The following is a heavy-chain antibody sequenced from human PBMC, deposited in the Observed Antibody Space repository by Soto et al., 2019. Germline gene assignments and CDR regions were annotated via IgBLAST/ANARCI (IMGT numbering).Heavy chain of an antibody. Sequence: QVPLLQSGAAVKKPGSSVTVSCKASGGTVSSYGISWVRQAPGQGLEWMGGIIPIFGTANYGQKFQGRVTITADESMSTAYMELSSLRSEDTAVYYCASAGEGYRRGRPYCQHWGQGTLVTVSS. J-gene: IGHJ1*01. V-gene: IGHV1-69*12. CDR1: GGTVSSYG. CDR3: ASAGEGYRRGRPYCQH. CDR2: IIPIFGTA. D-gene: IGHD4-4*01.